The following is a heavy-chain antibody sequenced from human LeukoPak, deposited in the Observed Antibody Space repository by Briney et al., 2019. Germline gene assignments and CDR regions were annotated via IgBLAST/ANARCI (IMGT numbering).Heavy chain of an antibody. D-gene: IGHD6-13*01. CDR2: TYYRSKWYN. CDR1: GDTVSSNSAA. V-gene: IGHV6-1*01. Sequence: SQTLSLTCAISGDTVSSNSAAWNWIRQSPSRGLEWLGRTYYRSKWYNDYAVSVKSRITINPDTSKNQFSLQLNSVTPENTAVYYCARDADIAAAATGGFGIWGQGTMVTVSS. J-gene: IGHJ3*02. CDR3: ARDADIAAAATGGFGI.